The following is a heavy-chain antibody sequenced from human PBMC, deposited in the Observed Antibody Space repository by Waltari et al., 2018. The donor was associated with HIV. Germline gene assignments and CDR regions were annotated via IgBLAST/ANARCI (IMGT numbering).Heavy chain of an antibody. J-gene: IGHJ4*02. D-gene: IGHD5-12*01. CDR2: VSGSGANT. Sequence: EVQLLESGGALVQPGGSLRLSCAASGFSFSLYAMPWVRQAPGKGLEGVSAVSGSGANTYYADAVKGRFTVSRDNSKNTIYLQMDSLRAEDTAVYYCAKDTFNLSGYFHYWGQGTLVTVSS. V-gene: IGHV3-23*01. CDR1: GFSFSLYA. CDR3: AKDTFNLSGYFHY.